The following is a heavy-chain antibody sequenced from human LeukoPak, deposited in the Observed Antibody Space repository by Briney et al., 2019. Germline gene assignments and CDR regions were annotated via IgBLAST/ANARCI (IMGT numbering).Heavy chain of an antibody. J-gene: IGHJ4*02. CDR1: GYSISSGYY. D-gene: IGHD2-15*01. Sequence: PSETLSLTCTVSGYSISSGYYWGWIRQPPGKGLEWIGSIYHSGSTYYNPSLKSRVTISVDTSKNQFSLKLSSVTAADTAVYYCARDQYCSGGSCYSGVIDYWGQGTQVIVSS. CDR2: IYHSGST. CDR3: ARDQYCSGGSCYSGVIDY. V-gene: IGHV4-38-2*02.